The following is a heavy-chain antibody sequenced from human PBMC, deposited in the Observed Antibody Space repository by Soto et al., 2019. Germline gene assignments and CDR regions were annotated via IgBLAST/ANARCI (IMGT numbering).Heavy chain of an antibody. CDR2: IIPILGIA. J-gene: IGHJ3*02. D-gene: IGHD2-15*01. CDR3: ARDLFGIRGEYTDIVVVVAASDAFDI. V-gene: IGHV1-69*04. Sequence: GASVKVSCKASGGTFSSYNISWVRQAPGQGLEWMGRIIPILGIANYAQKFQGRVTITADKSTSTAYMELSSLRSEDTAVYYCARDLFGIRGEYTDIVVVVAASDAFDIWGQGTMVTVSS. CDR1: GGTFSSYN.